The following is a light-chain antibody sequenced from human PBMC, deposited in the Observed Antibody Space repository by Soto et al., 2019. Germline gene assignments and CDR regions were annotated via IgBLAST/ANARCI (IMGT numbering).Light chain of an antibody. CDR2: DVS. CDR3: SSYTSSSTVV. Sequence: SVLTQPASVSGSPGQSSTISCTGTSSDVGGYNYVSWYQQHPGKAPKLMIYDVSNRTSGVSNRFSGSKSGNTASLTISGLQAEDEADYYCSSYTSSSTVVFGAGTKLTVL. CDR1: SSDVGGYNY. J-gene: IGLJ2*01. V-gene: IGLV2-14*03.